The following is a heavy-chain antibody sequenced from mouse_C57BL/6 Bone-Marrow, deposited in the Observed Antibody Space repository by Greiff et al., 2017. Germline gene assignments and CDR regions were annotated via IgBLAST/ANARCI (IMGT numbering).Heavy chain of an antibody. CDR1: GYTFTSYT. Sequence: VQLQQSGAELARPGASVKMSCKASGYTFTSYTMHWVKQRPGQGLEWIGYINPSSGYTKYDQKFKDKATLTADKSSSTAYMQLSSLTSEDSAVYFCAKGDYGNRYYFDYWGQGTTLTVSS. J-gene: IGHJ2*01. CDR3: AKGDYGNRYYFDY. CDR2: INPSSGYT. V-gene: IGHV1-4*01. D-gene: IGHD1-1*01.